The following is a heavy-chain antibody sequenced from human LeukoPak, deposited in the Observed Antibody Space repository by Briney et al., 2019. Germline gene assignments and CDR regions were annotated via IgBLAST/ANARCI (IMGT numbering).Heavy chain of an antibody. D-gene: IGHD1-26*01. V-gene: IGHV3-11*06. CDR3: ARAPVGLKADAFDV. CDR2: ISSSSSYT. CDR1: GFTFSDYY. J-gene: IGHJ3*01. Sequence: GGSLRLSCAASGFTFSDYYMSWIRQAPGKGLEWVSYISSSSSYTNYADSVKGRFTISRDNAKNSLYLQMNSLRDEDTAVYYCARAPVGLKADAFDVWGQGTMVTVSS.